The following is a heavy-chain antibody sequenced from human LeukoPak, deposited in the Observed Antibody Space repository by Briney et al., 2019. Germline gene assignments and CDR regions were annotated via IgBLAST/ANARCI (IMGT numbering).Heavy chain of an antibody. CDR3: ARGPDYDFWSADYYYGMDV. J-gene: IGHJ6*02. CDR2: IYYSGST. V-gene: IGHV4-59*12. Sequence: SETLSLTCTVSGGSISNYWSWIRQPPGKGLEWIGYIYYSGSTNYNPSLKSRVTISVDTSKNQFSLKLSSVTAADTAVYYCARGPDYDFWSADYYYGMDVWGQGTTVTVSS. CDR1: GGSISNY. D-gene: IGHD3-3*01.